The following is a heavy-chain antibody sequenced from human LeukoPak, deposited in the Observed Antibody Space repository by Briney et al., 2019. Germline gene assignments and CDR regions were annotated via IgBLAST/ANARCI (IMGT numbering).Heavy chain of an antibody. Sequence: SETLSLTCAVYGGSFSGYYWSWIRQPPGKGLEWIGEINHSGSTNYNPSLKSRVTISVDTSKNQFSLQLNSVTPEDTAVYYCARDSSSGWYVDYWGQGTLVTVSS. CDR2: INHSGST. CDR1: GGSFSGYY. J-gene: IGHJ4*02. D-gene: IGHD6-19*01. CDR3: ARDSSSGWYVDY. V-gene: IGHV4-34*01.